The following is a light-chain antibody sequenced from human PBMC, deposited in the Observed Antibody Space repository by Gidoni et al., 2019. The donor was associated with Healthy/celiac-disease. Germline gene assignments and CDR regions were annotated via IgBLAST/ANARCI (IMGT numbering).Light chain of an antibody. J-gene: IGKJ2*01. Sequence: IVITQSQATLSVSPGERATLSCRTSKSVRRHLALDQQKPGQATRLIIHGAYTRATGIPARFSGSGSGTEIALTISSLQSEDFAFYYCQQYNNWPPWYTFGQGTKLEIK. CDR3: QQYNNWPPWYT. CDR2: GAY. V-gene: IGKV3-15*01. CDR1: KSVRRH.